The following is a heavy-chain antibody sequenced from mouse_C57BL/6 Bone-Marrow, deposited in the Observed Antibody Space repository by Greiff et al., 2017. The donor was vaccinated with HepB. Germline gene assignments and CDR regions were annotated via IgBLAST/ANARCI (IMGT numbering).Heavy chain of an antibody. CDR2: ISSGGSYT. CDR1: GFTFSSYG. J-gene: IGHJ2*01. V-gene: IGHV5-6*02. CDR3: ARLPSFYYSNDY. D-gene: IGHD2-5*01. Sequence: EVMLVESGGDLVKPGGSLKLSCAASGFTFSSYGMSWVRQTPDKRLEWVATISSGGSYTYYPDSVKGLFTISKDNAKNTLYLQMSSLKSEDTAMYYCARLPSFYYSNDYWGQGTTLTVSS.